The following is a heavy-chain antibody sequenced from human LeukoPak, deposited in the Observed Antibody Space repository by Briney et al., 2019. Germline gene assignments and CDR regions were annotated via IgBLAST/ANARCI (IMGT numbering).Heavy chain of an antibody. J-gene: IGHJ3*02. Sequence: ASVKVSCKASGYTFTGYYMHWVRQAPGQGLEWRGWINPNSGGTNYAQKFQGWVTMTRDTSISTAYMELSRLRSDDTAVYYCARVSKGWYDAFDIWGQGTMVTVSS. CDR2: INPNSGGT. V-gene: IGHV1-2*04. D-gene: IGHD6-19*01. CDR1: GYTFTGYY. CDR3: ARVSKGWYDAFDI.